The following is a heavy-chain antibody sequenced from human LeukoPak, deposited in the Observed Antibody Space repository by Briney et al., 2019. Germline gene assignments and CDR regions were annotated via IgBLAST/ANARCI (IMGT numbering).Heavy chain of an antibody. J-gene: IGHJ4*02. CDR1: GGSFSGYY. CDR3: ARTSVRDRNFDY. CDR2: IYYSGST. Sequence: SETLSLTCAVYGGSFSGYYWSWIRQPPGKGLEWIGSIYYSGSTYYNPSLKSRVTISVDTSKNQFSLKLSSVTAADTAVYYCARTSVRDRNFDYWGQGTLVTVSS. D-gene: IGHD2-15*01. V-gene: IGHV4-34*01.